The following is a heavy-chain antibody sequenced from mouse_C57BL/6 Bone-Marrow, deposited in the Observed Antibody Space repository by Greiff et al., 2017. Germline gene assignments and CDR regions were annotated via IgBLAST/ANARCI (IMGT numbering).Heavy chain of an antibody. D-gene: IGHD1-1*01. V-gene: IGHV1-64*01. Sequence: QVQLQQPGAELVKPGASVKLSCKASGYTFTSYWMHWVKQRPGQGLEWIGMIHPNSGSTNYNEKFKSKATLTVDKSSSTAYMQLSSLTSEDSAVXYCARNYYYGSSYDYYAMDYWGQGTSVTVSS. CDR2: IHPNSGST. J-gene: IGHJ4*01. CDR3: ARNYYYGSSYDYYAMDY. CDR1: GYTFTSYW.